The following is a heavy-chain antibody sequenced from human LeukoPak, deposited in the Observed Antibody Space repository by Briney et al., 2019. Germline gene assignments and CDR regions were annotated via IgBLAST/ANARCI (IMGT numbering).Heavy chain of an antibody. V-gene: IGHV4-34*01. CDR1: GGSFSGYY. J-gene: IGHJ4*02. Sequence: PSETLSLTCAVYGGSFSGYYWSWIRQPPGKGLEWIGEINHSGSTNYNPSLKSRVTISVDTSKNQFSLKLSSVTAADTAVYYCARGVSMRGAAAGKGTLDYWGQGTLVTVSS. D-gene: IGHD6-13*01. CDR3: ARGVSMRGAAAGKGTLDY. CDR2: INHSGST.